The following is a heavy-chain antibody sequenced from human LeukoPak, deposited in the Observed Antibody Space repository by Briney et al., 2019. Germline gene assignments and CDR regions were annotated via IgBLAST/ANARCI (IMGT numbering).Heavy chain of an antibody. CDR3: ARDPSKLPSFDP. CDR2: INPNSGGT. J-gene: IGHJ5*02. CDR1: GYXFTGYY. D-gene: IGHD5-24*01. V-gene: IGHV1-2*02. Sequence: ASVKVSCKASGYXFTGYYMHWVRQAPGQGLEWMGLINPNSGGTNYAQKFQGRVTMTRDTSISTAYMELSRLRSDDAAVYYCARDPSKLPSFDPWGQGTLVTVSS.